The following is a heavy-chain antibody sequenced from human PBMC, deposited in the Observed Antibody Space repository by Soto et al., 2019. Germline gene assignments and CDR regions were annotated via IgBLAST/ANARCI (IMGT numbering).Heavy chain of an antibody. CDR1: VFTFRSYW. Sequence: PGGSLSLSCAASVFTFRSYWMSWVRQAQGKGLEWVANIKQDGSEKYYVDSVKGRFTISRDNAKNSLYLQMNSLRAEDTAVYYCARGYRYGGIYYYYYYGMDVWGQGTTVTVSS. CDR2: IKQDGSEK. D-gene: IGHD4-17*01. J-gene: IGHJ6*02. CDR3: ARGYRYGGIYYYYYYGMDV. V-gene: IGHV3-7*03.